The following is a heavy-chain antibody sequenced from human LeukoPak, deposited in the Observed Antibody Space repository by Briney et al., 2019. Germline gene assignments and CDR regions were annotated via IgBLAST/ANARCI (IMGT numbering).Heavy chain of an antibody. J-gene: IGHJ4*02. V-gene: IGHV3-23*01. CDR1: GFTFSTYA. CDR3: AREKVTIFGVVMGFFDY. CDR2: ISGSGDST. D-gene: IGHD3-3*01. Sequence: GGSLRLSCAASGFTFSTYAVNWVRQAPGKGLEWVSTISGSGDSTYYADSVKGRFTISRDNAKNSLYLQMNSLRDEDTAVYYCAREKVTIFGVVMGFFDYWGQGTLVTVSS.